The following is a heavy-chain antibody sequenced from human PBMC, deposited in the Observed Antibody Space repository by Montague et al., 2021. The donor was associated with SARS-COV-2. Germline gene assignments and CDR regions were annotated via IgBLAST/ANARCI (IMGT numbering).Heavy chain of an antibody. CDR1: GFAFRSYW. D-gene: IGHD3-10*01. J-gene: IGHJ4*02. CDR2: ITADGITT. Sequence: SLRLSWAASGFAFRSYWMHWVRQAPGRGLVSVSTITADGITTTYADSVKGRFTISRDNAKNMLYLQMHSLRAEDTAVYYCGGGDWGLTDFWGQGTPVTVSS. V-gene: IGHV3-74*03. CDR3: GGGDWGLTDF.